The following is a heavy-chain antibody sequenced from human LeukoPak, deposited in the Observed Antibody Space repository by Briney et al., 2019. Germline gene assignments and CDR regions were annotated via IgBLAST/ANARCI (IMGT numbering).Heavy chain of an antibody. D-gene: IGHD5-18*01. CDR1: GFTFSSYA. CDR2: ISGSGGST. J-gene: IGHJ4*02. Sequence: GGSLRLTCAASGFTFSSYAMSWVRQAPGKGLEWVSAISGSGGSTYYADSVKGRFTISRDNSKNTLYLQMNSLRAEDTAVYYCAKDLRIQLWETFDYWGQGTLVTVSS. V-gene: IGHV3-23*01. CDR3: AKDLRIQLWETFDY.